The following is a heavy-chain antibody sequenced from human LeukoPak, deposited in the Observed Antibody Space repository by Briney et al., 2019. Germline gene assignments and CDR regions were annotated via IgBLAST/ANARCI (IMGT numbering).Heavy chain of an antibody. CDR2: ISSSSSYI. CDR3: ARFISSSWYFDY. CDR1: GFTFSSYS. Sequence: GGSLRLSCAASGFTFSSYSMNWVRQAPGKGLEWVSSISSSSSYIYYADSVKGRFTISRDNAKNSLYLQMNSLRAEDTAVYSCARFISSSWYFDYWGQGTLVTVSS. V-gene: IGHV3-21*01. J-gene: IGHJ4*02. D-gene: IGHD6-13*01.